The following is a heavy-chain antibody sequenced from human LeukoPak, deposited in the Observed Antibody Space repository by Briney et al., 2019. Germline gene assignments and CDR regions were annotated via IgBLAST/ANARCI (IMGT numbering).Heavy chain of an antibody. CDR3: AKDPRKDYYGSGSPPNWFDP. CDR1: GFTFSSYA. CDR2: ISGSGGST. V-gene: IGHV3-23*01. Sequence: PGGSLRLSCAASGFTFSSYAMSWVRQAPGKGLEWVSAISGSGGSTYYADSVKGRFTISRDNSKNTLYLQMNSLRAEDTAVYYCAKDPRKDYYGSGSPPNWFDPWGQGTLVTVSS. D-gene: IGHD3-10*01. J-gene: IGHJ5*02.